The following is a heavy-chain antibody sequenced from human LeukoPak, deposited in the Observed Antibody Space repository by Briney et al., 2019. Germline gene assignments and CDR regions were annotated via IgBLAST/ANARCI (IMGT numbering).Heavy chain of an antibody. D-gene: IGHD6-19*01. CDR3: AREGSSGWYGGSDY. V-gene: IGHV3-48*04. J-gene: IGHJ4*02. CDR1: GFTFSSFS. Sequence: GGSLRLSCAACGFTFSSFSMNWVRQAPGKGLEWVSYISSSSSTIYYADSVKGRFTISRDNAKNSLYLQMNSLRAEDTAVYYCAREGSSGWYGGSDYWGQGTMVTVSS. CDR2: ISSSSSTI.